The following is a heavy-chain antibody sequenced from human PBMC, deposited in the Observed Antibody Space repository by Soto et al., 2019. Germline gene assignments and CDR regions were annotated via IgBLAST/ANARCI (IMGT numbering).Heavy chain of an antibody. D-gene: IGHD6-19*01. CDR1: GGSISSYY. Sequence: SQTLSLTCTVSGGSISSYYWSWIRQPPGKGLEWIGYIYYSGSTNYNPSLKSRVTISVDTSKNQFSLKLSSVTAADTAVYYCAREGIAVAGTFDYWGQGTLVTVSS. CDR2: IYYSGST. V-gene: IGHV4-59*01. CDR3: AREGIAVAGTFDY. J-gene: IGHJ4*02.